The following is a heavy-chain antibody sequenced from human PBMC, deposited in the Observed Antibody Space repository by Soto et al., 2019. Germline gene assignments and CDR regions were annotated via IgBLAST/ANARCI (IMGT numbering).Heavy chain of an antibody. CDR1: GFSFTNYW. CDR2: IDPVDSYA. J-gene: IGHJ5*02. Sequence: DSLTISCKGSGFSFTNYWISLVRQMPGKGLEWMGNIDPVDSYANYSPSFQGHVTFSVDTSISTAYLQWSSLKASDTAMYFCARIESIARNWFDPWGQGTLVTVSS. CDR3: ARIESIARNWFDP. D-gene: IGHD6-13*01. V-gene: IGHV5-10-1*01.